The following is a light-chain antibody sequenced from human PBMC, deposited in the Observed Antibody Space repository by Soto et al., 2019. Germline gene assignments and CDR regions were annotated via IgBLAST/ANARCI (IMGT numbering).Light chain of an antibody. V-gene: IGLV2-14*01. CDR2: DVS. Sequence: QSALTQPASVSGSPGQSITISCTGTSSDVGGYNYVSWYQQHPGKAPKLMIYDVSNRPSGVSNRFSRSKSGNTASLTISGLQAEDEADYYCSSYTSSSTLLVFGTGTKLTVL. CDR3: SSYTSSSTLLV. CDR1: SSDVGGYNY. J-gene: IGLJ1*01.